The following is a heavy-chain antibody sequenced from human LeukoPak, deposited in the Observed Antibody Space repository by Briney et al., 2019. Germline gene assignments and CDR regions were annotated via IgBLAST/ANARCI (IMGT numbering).Heavy chain of an antibody. CDR2: MYYTGST. V-gene: IGHV4-39*07. D-gene: IGHD3-9*01. CDR3: ARTPLRKDWHFDL. Sequence: SETLSLTCSVSGGSISSSSSYWGWIRQPPGKGLEWIASMYYTGSTYYSASLKSRVTISVDTSKNQFSLNVTSVTAADTAVYYCARTPLRKDWHFDLWGRGTLFTVSS. CDR1: GGSISSSSSY. J-gene: IGHJ2*01.